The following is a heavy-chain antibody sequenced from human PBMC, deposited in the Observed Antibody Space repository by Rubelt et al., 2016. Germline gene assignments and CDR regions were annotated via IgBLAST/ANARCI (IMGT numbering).Heavy chain of an antibody. CDR1: GGTFSSYA. J-gene: IGHJ4*02. Sequence: QVQLVQSGAEVKKPGSSVKVSCKASGGTFSSYAISWVRQAPGQGLEWMGGISPIFATANYAQKFQGRVTITEDESTRTADMELSSMRSDDTALDYCARDRPYIAALNYFDYWGQGTLVTVSS. CDR2: ISPIFATA. V-gene: IGHV1-69*01. CDR3: ARDRPYIAALNYFDY. D-gene: IGHD6-13*01.